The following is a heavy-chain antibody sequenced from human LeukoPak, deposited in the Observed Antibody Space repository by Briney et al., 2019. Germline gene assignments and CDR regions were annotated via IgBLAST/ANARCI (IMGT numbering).Heavy chain of an antibody. CDR3: AELLLWFT. Sequence: GGSLRLSCAASGFTFRSYAMSRVRQSPGKGLEWVSVIYSGGSTYYADSVKGRFTISRDNSKNTLYLQMNSLRAEDTAVYYCAELLLWFTWGQGTLVTVSS. D-gene: IGHD1-26*01. CDR1: GFTFRSYA. J-gene: IGHJ4*02. V-gene: IGHV3-53*01. CDR2: IYSGGST.